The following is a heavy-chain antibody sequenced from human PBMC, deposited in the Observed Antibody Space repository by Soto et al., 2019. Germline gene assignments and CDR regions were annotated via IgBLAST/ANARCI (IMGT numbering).Heavy chain of an antibody. CDR3: SRSLDS. V-gene: IGHV3-7*01. CDR2: INQDGSGK. CDR1: GFTFSTYW. Sequence: GGSLRLSCAASGFTFSTYWMDWVRQTPGKGLEWVANINQDGSGKNYVDSVKGRFTISRDNAQNTLYLQMNSLTAEDSALYYCSRSLDSWGQGTLVTVSS. J-gene: IGHJ4*02.